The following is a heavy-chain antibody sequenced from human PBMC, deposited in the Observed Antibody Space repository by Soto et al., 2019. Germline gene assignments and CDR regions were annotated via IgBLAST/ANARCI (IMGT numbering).Heavy chain of an antibody. CDR1: GYTFTSYA. CDR3: ARFIVATTSDAFDI. CDR2: INAGNGNT. D-gene: IGHD5-12*01. V-gene: IGHV1-3*01. Sequence: ASVKVSCKASGYTFTSYAMHWVRQAPGQRLEWMGWINAGNGNTKYSQKFQGRVTITRNTSTSTAYMELSSLRSEDTAVYYCARFIVATTSDAFDIWGQGTMVTVSS. J-gene: IGHJ3*02.